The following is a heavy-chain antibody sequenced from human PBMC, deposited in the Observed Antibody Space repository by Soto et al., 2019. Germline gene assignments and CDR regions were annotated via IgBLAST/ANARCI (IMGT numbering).Heavy chain of an antibody. D-gene: IGHD3-16*01. Sequence: QVQLQESGPGLVKPSGTLSLTCAVSGDSMNNNNWWSWVRQSPRKGLEWIAEIYHSGATNYNPSLQSRVTISIDKSEKQFSLKLNSVTAADTGVYYCARAGLGVAFDSWGQGALVTVSS. V-gene: IGHV4-4*02. CDR2: IYHSGAT. CDR3: ARAGLGVAFDS. CDR1: GDSMNNNNW. J-gene: IGHJ5*01.